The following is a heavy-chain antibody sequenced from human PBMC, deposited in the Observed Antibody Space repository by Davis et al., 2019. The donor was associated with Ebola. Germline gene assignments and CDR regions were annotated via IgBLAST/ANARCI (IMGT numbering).Heavy chain of an antibody. CDR2: LSSGSDYI. CDR1: GFTFSSYS. J-gene: IGHJ6*02. D-gene: IGHD4/OR15-4a*01. V-gene: IGHV3-21*01. Sequence: PAGSLRLSCAASGFTFSSYSMDWVRQAPGKGLEWVSSLSSGSDYIYYGDSVKGRFTISRDNAKNSLYLQMNSLRAEDTAVYFCARHSPNPGGARYHGMDVWGQGTTVTVSS. CDR3: ARHSPNPGGARYHGMDV.